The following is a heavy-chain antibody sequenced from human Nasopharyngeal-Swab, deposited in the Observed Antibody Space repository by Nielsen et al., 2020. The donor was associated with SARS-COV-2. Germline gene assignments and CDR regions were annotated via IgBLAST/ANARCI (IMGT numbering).Heavy chain of an antibody. CDR2: ISWNSGTI. CDR3: AKDAYSSSSRLLH. V-gene: IGHV3-9*01. J-gene: IGHJ1*01. Sequence: SLKISCAASGFTFNDHAMYWVRQGPGKGLEWVSGISWNSGTIDYADSVKGRFTIPRDNAKNSLYLQMNSLRPEDTALYYCAKDAYSSSSRLLHWGRGTLVTVSS. CDR1: GFTFNDHA. D-gene: IGHD6-6*01.